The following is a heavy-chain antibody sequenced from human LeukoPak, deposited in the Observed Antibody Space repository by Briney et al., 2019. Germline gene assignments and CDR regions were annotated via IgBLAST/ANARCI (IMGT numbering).Heavy chain of an antibody. V-gene: IGHV3-30*02. D-gene: IGHD7-27*01. J-gene: IGHJ3*02. Sequence: GGSLRLSCAASGFTFSSYGMHWVRQAPGKGLEWVAFIRYDGSNKYYADSVKGRFTISRDNSKNTLYLQMNSLRAEDTAVYYCAKDAGVAPGAFDIWGQGTMVTLSS. CDR1: GFTFSSYG. CDR3: AKDAGVAPGAFDI. CDR2: IRYDGSNK.